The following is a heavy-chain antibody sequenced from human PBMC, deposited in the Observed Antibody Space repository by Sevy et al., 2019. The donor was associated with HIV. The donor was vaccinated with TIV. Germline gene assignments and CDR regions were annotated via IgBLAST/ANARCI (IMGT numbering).Heavy chain of an antibody. CDR1: GFTFSSYW. CDR3: AREPDQGIVVVTANALDY. J-gene: IGHJ4*02. CDR2: IKQDGSEI. V-gene: IGHV3-7*01. D-gene: IGHD2-21*02. Sequence: GGSLRLSCAASGFTFSSYWMSWVRQAPGKGLEWVANIKQDGSEIYYVDSVKGRFTISRDNAKNSLYLQMNSLRAEDTAVYYCAREPDQGIVVVTANALDYWGQGTLVTVSS.